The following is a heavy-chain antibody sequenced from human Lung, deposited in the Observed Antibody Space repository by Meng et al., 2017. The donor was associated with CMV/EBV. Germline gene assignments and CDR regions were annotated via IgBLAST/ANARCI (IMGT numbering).Heavy chain of an antibody. Sequence: GGSLRLSCAASGFTFSSYAMHWVRQAPGKGLEWVAVISYDGSNKYYADSVKGRFTISRDNSKNTLYLQMNSLRAEDTAVYYCASAISEIAARRVLDYWGQGTXVTVSS. V-gene: IGHV3-30*04. CDR3: ASAISEIAARRVLDY. J-gene: IGHJ4*02. CDR2: ISYDGSNK. D-gene: IGHD6-6*01. CDR1: GFTFSSYA.